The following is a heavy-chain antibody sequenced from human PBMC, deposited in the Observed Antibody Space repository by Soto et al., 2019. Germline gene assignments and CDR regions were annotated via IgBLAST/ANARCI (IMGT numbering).Heavy chain of an antibody. CDR3: AREGPGIAAALNYYYYGMDV. Sequence: ASVKVSCKASGYTFTGYYMHWVRQAPGQGLEWMGWINPNSGGTNYAQKFQGWVTMTRDTSISTAYMELSRLRSDDTAVYYCAREGPGIAAALNYYYYGMDVWGQGTTVTAP. CDR1: GYTFTGYY. CDR2: INPNSGGT. D-gene: IGHD6-13*01. V-gene: IGHV1-2*04. J-gene: IGHJ6*02.